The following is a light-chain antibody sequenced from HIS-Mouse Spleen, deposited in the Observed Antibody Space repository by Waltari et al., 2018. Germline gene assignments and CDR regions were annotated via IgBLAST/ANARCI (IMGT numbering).Light chain of an antibody. Sequence: QSALTQPRSVSGSPGQSVTISCNGTSSYVGGYNYVPWYQQHPGKAPKLMIYDVSKRPSGVPDRFSGSKSGNTASLTISGLQAEDEADYYCCSYAGSYTFVFGTGTKVTVL. CDR3: CSYAGSYTFV. CDR1: SSYVGGYNY. V-gene: IGLV2-11*01. J-gene: IGLJ1*01. CDR2: DVS.